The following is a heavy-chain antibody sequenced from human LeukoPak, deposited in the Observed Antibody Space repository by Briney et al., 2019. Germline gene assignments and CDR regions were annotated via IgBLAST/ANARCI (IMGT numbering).Heavy chain of an antibody. CDR3: ARERPPEYCSSTNCYRNYFDH. CDR2: TYYRSTWYH. Sequence: SQTLSLTCAISGDSVSSNTAAWNWIRQSPSRGLEWLRRTYYRSTWYHDYAESVKSRITINPDTSKNHFSLQLNSVTPEDTAVYYCARERPPEYCSSTNCYRNYFDHWGQGTLVTVSA. J-gene: IGHJ4*02. V-gene: IGHV6-1*01. D-gene: IGHD2-2*01. CDR1: GDSVSSNTAA.